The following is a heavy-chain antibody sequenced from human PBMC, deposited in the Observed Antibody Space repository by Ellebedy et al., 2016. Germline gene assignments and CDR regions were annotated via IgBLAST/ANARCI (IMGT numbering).Heavy chain of an antibody. CDR1: GGSISSYY. Sequence: SETLSLXXTVSGGSISSYYWSWIRQPPGKGLEWIGEINHSGSTYYNPSLKSRVTISVDTSKNQFSLKLSSVTAADTAVYYCARATWEYAFDIWGQGTMVTVSS. CDR3: ARATWEYAFDI. D-gene: IGHD1-26*01. CDR2: INHSGST. V-gene: IGHV4-34*01. J-gene: IGHJ3*02.